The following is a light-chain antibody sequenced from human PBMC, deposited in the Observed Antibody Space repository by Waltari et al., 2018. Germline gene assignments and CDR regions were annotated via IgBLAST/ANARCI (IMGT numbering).Light chain of an antibody. J-gene: IGLJ1*01. CDR2: ETD. V-gene: IGLV1-51*02. Sequence: QSAVTQPPSVSAAPGQKVTIYCSGSSFHIGKNNVYWYKQHPGTAPKLLIYETDKRPAVIPDRFSGSKSGTSATLGITGLQTGDEADYYCGVWDSSLSAYVFGPGTNVAVL. CDR3: GVWDSSLSAYV. CDR1: SFHIGKNN.